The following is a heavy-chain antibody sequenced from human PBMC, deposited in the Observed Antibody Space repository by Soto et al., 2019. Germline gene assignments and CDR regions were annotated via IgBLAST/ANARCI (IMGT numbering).Heavy chain of an antibody. Sequence: GGSLRLSCAASGFTFRSFTMNWVRQAPGKGLEWVSTISSNSAYIYYTDALGGRFTISRDNAKNSLHLQMNSLRAEDTAVYYCTRDASRDSSARGWFDPWGPGXLVTVS. J-gene: IGHJ5*02. CDR1: GFTFRSFT. V-gene: IGHV3-21*01. CDR3: TRDASRDSSARGWFDP. D-gene: IGHD6-13*01. CDR2: ISSNSAYI.